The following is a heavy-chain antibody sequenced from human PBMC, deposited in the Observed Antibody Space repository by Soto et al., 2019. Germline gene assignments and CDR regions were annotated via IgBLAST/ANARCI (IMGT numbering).Heavy chain of an antibody. J-gene: IGHJ3*02. CDR3: ARHSYGPTGAFDI. Sequence: KPSETLSLTCTVSGGSISSYYWSWIRQPPGKGLEWIGYIYYSGSTNYNPSLKSRVTISVDTSKNQFSLKLSSVTAADTAVYYCARHSYGPTGAFDIWGQGTMVTVSS. D-gene: IGHD5-18*01. V-gene: IGHV4-59*01. CDR2: IYYSGST. CDR1: GGSISSYY.